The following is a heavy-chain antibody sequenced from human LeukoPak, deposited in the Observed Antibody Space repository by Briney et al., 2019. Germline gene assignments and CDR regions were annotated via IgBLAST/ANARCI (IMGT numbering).Heavy chain of an antibody. CDR3: ARDLPRYCTNGVCYFGN. D-gene: IGHD2-8*01. V-gene: IGHV3-48*01. CDR2: ISTSSSTM. Sequence: GGSLRLSCAASGFTFSYYSMNWVRQAPGKGLEWVSYISTSSSTMSYADSVKGRFTISRDNAKNSLYLQMNSLRAEDTAVYYCARDLPRYCTNGVCYFGNWGQGTLVTVSS. CDR1: GFTFSYYS. J-gene: IGHJ4*02.